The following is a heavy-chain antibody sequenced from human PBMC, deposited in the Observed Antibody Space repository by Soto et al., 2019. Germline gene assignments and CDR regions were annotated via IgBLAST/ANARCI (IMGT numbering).Heavy chain of an antibody. V-gene: IGHV3-23*01. CDR1: GFPFSSYA. CDR2: ISGSGGST. CDR3: ARDRARFFDY. J-gene: IGHJ4*02. Sequence: GGSLRLSCAASGFPFSSYAMSWVRQAPGKGLEWVSAISGSGGSTYYADSVKGRFTISRDNSKNTLYLQMNSLRADDTAVYYCARDRARFFDYWGQGTVVTVSS.